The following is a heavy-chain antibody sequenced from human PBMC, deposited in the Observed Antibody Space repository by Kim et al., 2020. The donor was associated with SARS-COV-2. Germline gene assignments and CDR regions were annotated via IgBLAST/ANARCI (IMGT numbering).Heavy chain of an antibody. CDR1: GFTFSSYA. J-gene: IGHJ4*02. CDR2: ISYDGSNK. D-gene: IGHD6-13*01. V-gene: IGHV3-30*04. CDR3: ARTLAAAVSSTDVY. Sequence: GGSLRLSCAASGFTFSSYAMHWVRQAPGKGLEWVAVISYDGSNKYYADSVKGRFTISRDNSKNTLYLQMNSLRPEDTAVYYCARTLAAAVSSTDVYSGQGTLVTVSS.